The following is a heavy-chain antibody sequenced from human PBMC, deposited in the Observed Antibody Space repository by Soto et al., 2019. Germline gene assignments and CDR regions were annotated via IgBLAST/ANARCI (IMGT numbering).Heavy chain of an antibody. CDR1: VGVSSNGGYH. V-gene: IGHV4-30-4*01. CDR2: TYPSGST. Sequence: SETRSRTWTVSVGVSSNGGYHCSWIRQPPGKGLEWIGYTYPSGSTYYNASLRSRVTISIDASKNQFSLKLSSVTAADTAVYYCAREGGYDSPHGCWGQGTLVTVSS. D-gene: IGHD5-12*01. CDR3: AREGGYDSPHGC. J-gene: IGHJ4*02.